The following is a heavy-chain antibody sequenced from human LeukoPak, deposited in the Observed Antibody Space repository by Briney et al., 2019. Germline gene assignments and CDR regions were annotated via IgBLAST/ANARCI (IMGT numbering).Heavy chain of an antibody. J-gene: IGHJ4*02. V-gene: IGHV1-18*01. CDR3: ARFRAGVGEPYGDY. D-gene: IGHD3-10*01. Sequence: GASVKVSCKASGYTFTSYGISWVRQAPGQGLEWVGWISAYNGNTNYAQKLQGRVTMTTHTSTSTAYMDLTSLRSDDTAVYYCARFRAGVGEPYGDYWGQGTLVTVSS. CDR2: ISAYNGNT. CDR1: GYTFTSYG.